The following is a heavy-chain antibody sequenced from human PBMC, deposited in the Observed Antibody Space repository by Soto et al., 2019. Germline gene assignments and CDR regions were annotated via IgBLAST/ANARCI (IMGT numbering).Heavy chain of an antibody. CDR1: GGPTNSRNDY. J-gene: IGHJ4*02. V-gene: IGHV4-39*01. Sequence: PSETLSLTCTVSGGPTNSRNDYWGWIRQPPGRGLEWIGSVYYSGSTHDNPSLQSRVSISVDTSRNQFSLNLISVTAADTAVYFCARQPRGPGYGERGLYFDHWGQGTLVTVSS. CDR2: VYYSGST. CDR3: ARQPRGPGYGERGLYFDH. D-gene: IGHD3-16*01.